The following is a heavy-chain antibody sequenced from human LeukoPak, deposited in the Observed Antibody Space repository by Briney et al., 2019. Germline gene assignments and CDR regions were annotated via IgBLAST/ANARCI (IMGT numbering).Heavy chain of an antibody. CDR1: GFTFSDHY. D-gene: IGHD4-17*01. V-gene: IGHV3-11*05. Sequence: PGGSLRLSCEVSGFTFSDHYMSWIRQAPGKRLEWVSYISSGSTYTNYADSVEGRFTISRDNAKNSLYLQMNSLRAEDTAVYYCARGRYGDVLFDYWGQGTLVTVSS. J-gene: IGHJ4*02. CDR3: ARGRYGDVLFDY. CDR2: ISSGSTYT.